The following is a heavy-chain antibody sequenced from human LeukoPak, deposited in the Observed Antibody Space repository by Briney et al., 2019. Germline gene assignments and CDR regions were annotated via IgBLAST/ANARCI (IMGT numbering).Heavy chain of an antibody. D-gene: IGHD2-21*01. J-gene: IGHJ4*02. V-gene: IGHV4-39*01. CDR2: VSYSGST. Sequence: SETLSLTCTVSGDSISSVNYYWGWIRQSPGKELEWIGTVSYSGSTYYNPSLRSRVTISADTSKNQFSLKLTSVTAADTAVYYCARRIPADYCGGDCFFDYWGQGTLVTVSS. CDR3: ARRIPADYCGGDCFFDY. CDR1: GDSISSVNYY.